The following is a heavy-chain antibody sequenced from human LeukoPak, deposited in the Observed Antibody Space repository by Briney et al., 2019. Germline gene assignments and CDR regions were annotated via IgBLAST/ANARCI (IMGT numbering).Heavy chain of an antibody. CDR2: IYYSGST. V-gene: IGHV4-39*07. CDR3: ARTDPIAAGTTTIDAFDI. J-gene: IGHJ3*02. CDR1: GGSISSSSYY. Sequence: SETLSLTCTVSGGSISSSSYYWGWIRQPPGKGLEWIGSIYYSGSTYYNPSLKSRVPISVDTSKNQFSLKLSSVTAADTAVYYCARTDPIAAGTTTIDAFDIWGQGTMVTVSS. D-gene: IGHD6-13*01.